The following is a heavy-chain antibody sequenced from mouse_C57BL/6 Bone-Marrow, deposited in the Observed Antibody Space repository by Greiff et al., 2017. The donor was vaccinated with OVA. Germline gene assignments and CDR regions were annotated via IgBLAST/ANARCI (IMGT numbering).Heavy chain of an antibody. CDR2: INPSSGYT. V-gene: IGHV1-7*01. CDR1: GYTFTRYW. CDR3: ARLRTTVVGGPFAY. D-gene: IGHD1-1*01. Sequence: QVQLKESGAELAKPGASVKLSCKASGYTFTRYWMHWVKQRPGQGLEWIGYINPSSGYTKYNQKFKDKATLTADKSSSTAYMQLSSLTYEDSAVYYCARLRTTVVGGPFAYWGQGTLVTVSA. J-gene: IGHJ3*01.